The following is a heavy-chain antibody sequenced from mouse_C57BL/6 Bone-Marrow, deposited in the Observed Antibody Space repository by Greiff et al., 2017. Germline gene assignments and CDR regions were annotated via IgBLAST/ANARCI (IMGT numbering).Heavy chain of an antibody. D-gene: IGHD1-1*01. V-gene: IGHV14-4*01. CDR2: IDPENGDT. J-gene: IGHJ2*01. CDR1: GFNIKDDY. CDR3: TTNSYGSRGDY. Sequence: EVQLQQSGAELVRPGASVKLSCTASGFNIKDDYMHWVKQRPEQGLEWIGWIDPENGDTEYASKFQGKATITADTSSNTAYLQLSSLTSEDTAVYYCTTNSYGSRGDYWGQGTTLTVSS.